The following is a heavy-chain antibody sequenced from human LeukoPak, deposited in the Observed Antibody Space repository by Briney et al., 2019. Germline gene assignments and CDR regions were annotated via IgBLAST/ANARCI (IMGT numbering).Heavy chain of an antibody. V-gene: IGHV3-23*01. CDR1: GFTFSSYA. CDR3: AKGTMVRGDIVYFDY. D-gene: IGHD3-10*01. CDR2: ISGSGGNT. Sequence: GGSLRLSCAGSGFTFSSYAMSWVRQAPGKGLEWVSAISGSGGNTYYADSVKGRFTISRDNSKNTLFLQTNSLRAEDTAVYFCAKGTMVRGDIVYFDYWGQGTLVTVSS. J-gene: IGHJ4*02.